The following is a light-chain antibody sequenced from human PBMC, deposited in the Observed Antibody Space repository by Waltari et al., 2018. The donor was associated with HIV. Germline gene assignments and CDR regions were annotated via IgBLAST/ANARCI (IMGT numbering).Light chain of an antibody. V-gene: IGKV3-20*01. CDR1: QSVSDSY. CDR2: GAS. Sequence: EIVLTQSPGTLSLSPGERATLYCRASQSVSDSYLVCYQQKPVQAPRLLIYGASNRATCIPDRFSGSGSGTDFTLTISRLDPEDFAVYYCQQFAGSVWTFGQGTRVEIK. J-gene: IGKJ1*01. CDR3: QQFAGSVWT.